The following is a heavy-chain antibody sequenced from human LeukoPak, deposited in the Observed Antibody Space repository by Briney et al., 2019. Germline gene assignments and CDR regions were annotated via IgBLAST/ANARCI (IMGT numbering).Heavy chain of an antibody. Sequence: PGGSLSLSCEAPGSGFAFGNFGMSWVRQAPGKGLEWPSGISGSGYYTYYADSVKGRFTISRDNSKNTVYIQMNSLIAKDTAVYYCARDRQIGIDYYDSPWGQGTLFTVSS. J-gene: IGHJ5*02. D-gene: IGHD3-22*01. CDR1: GFAFGNFG. CDR3: ARDRQIGIDYYDSP. CDR2: ISGSGYYT. V-gene: IGHV3-23*01.